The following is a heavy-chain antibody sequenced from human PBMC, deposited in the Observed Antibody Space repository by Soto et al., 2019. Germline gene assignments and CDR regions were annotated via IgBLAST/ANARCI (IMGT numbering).Heavy chain of an antibody. J-gene: IGHJ5*02. D-gene: IGHD3-10*01. CDR2: IWYDGSNK. V-gene: IGHV3-33*01. Sequence: QVQLVDSGGGVGQPGRSLRLSCAASGFTFRSYGMHWVRQAPGKGLGWVAVIWYDGSNKYYADSVKGRFTISRDNPKNTLYLQMNSLRAEDTAVYYCARESTGSYISWFDPWGQGTLVTVSS. CDR3: ARESTGSYISWFDP. CDR1: GFTFRSYG.